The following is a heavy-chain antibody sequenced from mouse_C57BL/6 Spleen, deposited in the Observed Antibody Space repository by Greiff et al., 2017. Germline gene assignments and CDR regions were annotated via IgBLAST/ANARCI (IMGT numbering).Heavy chain of an antibody. CDR2: IYPRSGNT. J-gene: IGHJ4*01. CDR1: GYTFTSYG. V-gene: IGHV1-81*01. CDR3: ARPYYYAMDY. Sequence: VQVVESGAELARPGASVKLSCKASGYTFTSYGISWVKQRTGQGLEWIGEIYPRSGNTYYNAKFTGKATLTADKSSSTAYMELRSLTSEDSAVKFCARPYYYAMDYWGQGTSVTVSS.